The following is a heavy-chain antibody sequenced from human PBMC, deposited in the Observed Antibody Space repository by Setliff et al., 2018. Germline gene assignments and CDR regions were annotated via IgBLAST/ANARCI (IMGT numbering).Heavy chain of an antibody. D-gene: IGHD3-10*01. CDR1: GYTFTSYA. V-gene: IGHV1-3*04. Sequence: ASVKVSCKASGYTFTSYAIHWVRQAPGQRLEWMGWINTGNGNTKYSQKFQDRVTITRDTSATTAYMDLNSLRSEDTAVYFCVRVDMVLSNFDFWGQGTLVTVSS. CDR2: INTGNGNT. CDR3: VRVDMVLSNFDF. J-gene: IGHJ4*02.